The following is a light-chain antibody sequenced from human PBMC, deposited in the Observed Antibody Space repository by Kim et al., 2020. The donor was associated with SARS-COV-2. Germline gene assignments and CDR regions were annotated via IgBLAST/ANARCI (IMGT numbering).Light chain of an antibody. Sequence: LSPGDRATLPCRASQSITSSSLAWYQQKSGQAPRLLIYAASSRAAGIPDRFSGSGSGTDFTLTISRLEPEDFAVYYCQQYGRSLTFGGGTKVDIK. CDR3: QQYGRSLT. CDR1: QSITSSS. CDR2: AAS. V-gene: IGKV3-20*01. J-gene: IGKJ4*01.